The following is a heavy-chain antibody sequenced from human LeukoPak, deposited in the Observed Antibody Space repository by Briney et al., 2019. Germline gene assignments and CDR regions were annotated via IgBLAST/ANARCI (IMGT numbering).Heavy chain of an antibody. D-gene: IGHD2-2*01. J-gene: IGHJ5*02. CDR1: GYTFTGYG. V-gene: IGHV1-18*01. CDR2: ISAYNGNT. Sequence: ASVKVSCKASGYTFTGYGISWARQAPGQGLEWMGWISAYNGNTNYAQKLQGRVTMTTDTSTSTAYMELRSLRSDDTAVYYCARYHCSSTSCSSDAGFDPWGQGTLVTVSS. CDR3: ARYHCSSTSCSSDAGFDP.